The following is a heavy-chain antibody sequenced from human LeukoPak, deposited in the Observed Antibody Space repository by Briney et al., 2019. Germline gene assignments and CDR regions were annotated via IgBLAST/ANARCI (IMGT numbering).Heavy chain of an antibody. D-gene: IGHD6-19*01. V-gene: IGHV1-8*02. J-gene: IGHJ4*02. CDR2: MNLNSGNT. CDR1: GYTFTGYY. Sequence: ASVTVSCKASGYTFTGYYMHWVRQAPGQGLEGLGWMNLNSGNTGDAQKFQGRVTMTRNTSISTAYMELSSLRSEDTAVYYCARGMCSGWYVIGRPTSRYYFDYWGQGTLVTVSS. CDR3: ARGMCSGWYVIGRPTSRYYFDY.